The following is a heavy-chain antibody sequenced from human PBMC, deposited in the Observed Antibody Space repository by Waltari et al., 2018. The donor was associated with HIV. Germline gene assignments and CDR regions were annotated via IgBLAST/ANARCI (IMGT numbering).Heavy chain of an antibody. CDR2: TYPLGNT. D-gene: IGHD6-13*01. CDR3: ARAAAGRVLDY. Sequence: QVQLQESGPGLVRPPETLSLTCTVSVAYIRIYYWTWIRQPPGKGLEWIGYTYPLGNTDYNPSLKSRVAISVDTSQSQFSLKLSSVTAADTAVYYCARAAAGRVLDYWGQGILVTVSS. V-gene: IGHV4-59*01. J-gene: IGHJ4*02. CDR1: VAYIRIYY.